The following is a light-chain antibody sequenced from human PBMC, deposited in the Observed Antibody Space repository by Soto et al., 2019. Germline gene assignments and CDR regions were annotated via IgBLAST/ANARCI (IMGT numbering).Light chain of an antibody. Sequence: QSALTQPASVSGSPGQSITISCTGTSSDVGDYNYVSWYQQHPGKAPKLMIYEVSNRPSGVSNRFSGSKSGNTASLTISGLLAEDEADYYCSSYASSNTYVFGTGTKLTVL. V-gene: IGLV2-14*01. CDR2: EVS. CDR1: SSDVGDYNY. CDR3: SSYASSNTYV. J-gene: IGLJ1*01.